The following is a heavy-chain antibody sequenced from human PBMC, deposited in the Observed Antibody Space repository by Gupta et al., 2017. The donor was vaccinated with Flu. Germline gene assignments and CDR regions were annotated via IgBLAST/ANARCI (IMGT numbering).Heavy chain of an antibody. J-gene: IGHJ4*01. CDR2: ISGSGDSK. Sequence: EVQLLQSGGGLVQPGGSLRLSCAASGFTFSNYAMSWVRQAPGKGLEGVSGISGSGDSKNYADAGKSRFTISRENSKDTLYQQMKGLRAEETAVYYYAKARSSTTTRCSNDGGHGTLVTVFS. D-gene: IGHD2/OR15-2a*01. V-gene: IGHV3-23*01. CDR3: AKARSSTTTRCSND. CDR1: GFTFSNYA.